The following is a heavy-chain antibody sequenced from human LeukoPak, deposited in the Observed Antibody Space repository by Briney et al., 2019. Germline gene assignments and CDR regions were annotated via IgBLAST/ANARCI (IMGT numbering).Heavy chain of an antibody. J-gene: IGHJ4*02. CDR2: ISYDGSNK. Sequence: GGSLRLSCAASGFTFSSYAMHWVRQAPGKGLEWVALISYDGSNKYYADSVKARFIISRDNSKNTLYLQMNSLRADDTAVYYCARTSYSSGWSPFDYWGQGTLVTVSS. D-gene: IGHD6-19*01. V-gene: IGHV3-30*04. CDR3: ARTSYSSGWSPFDY. CDR1: GFTFSSYA.